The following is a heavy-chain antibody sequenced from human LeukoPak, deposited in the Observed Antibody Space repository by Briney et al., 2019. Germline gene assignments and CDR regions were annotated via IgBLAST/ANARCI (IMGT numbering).Heavy chain of an antibody. CDR3: AKAAGRGYNYGDYFDY. CDR2: INTGGST. D-gene: IGHD5-18*01. Sequence: GGSLRLSCVASGFTFRNYAMSWVRQAPGKGLEWVSAINTGGSTYYADSVKGRFTISRDNSKNTLYLQMNSLRAEDTAVYYCAKAAGRGYNYGDYFDYWGQGTLVTVSS. CDR1: GFTFRNYA. J-gene: IGHJ4*02. V-gene: IGHV3-23*01.